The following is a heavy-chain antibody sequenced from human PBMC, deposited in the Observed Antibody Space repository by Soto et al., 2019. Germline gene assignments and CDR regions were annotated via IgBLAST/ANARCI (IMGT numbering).Heavy chain of an antibody. Sequence: PGGSLRLSCAASGFTFSSHWMSWVRQAPGKGLEWVANIKQDGSEKYYVDSVKGRFTISRDNAKNSLYLQMNSLRAEDTAVYYCAREQTTSGRPYYFDYWGQGTLVTVSS. D-gene: IGHD3-10*01. CDR3: AREQTTSGRPYYFDY. CDR1: GFTFSSHW. CDR2: IKQDGSEK. J-gene: IGHJ4*02. V-gene: IGHV3-7*01.